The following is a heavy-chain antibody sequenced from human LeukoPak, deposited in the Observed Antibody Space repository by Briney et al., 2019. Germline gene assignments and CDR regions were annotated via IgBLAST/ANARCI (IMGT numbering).Heavy chain of an antibody. CDR2: INSYWSST. CDR3: AKAPGSRWLVDWFDP. J-gene: IGHJ5*02. CDR1: GFTFSSYW. V-gene: IGHV3-74*01. Sequence: GGSLRLSCAASGFTFSSYWMHWVRQAPGRGLVEVSRINSYWSSTSYADSVKGRFPISGDNAKHTLYLQMNRLRAEETAVYYCAKAPGSRWLVDWFDPWGQGTLVTAYS. D-gene: IGHD6-19*01.